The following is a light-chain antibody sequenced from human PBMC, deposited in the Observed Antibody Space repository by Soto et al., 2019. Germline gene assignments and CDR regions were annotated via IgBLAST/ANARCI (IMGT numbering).Light chain of an antibody. J-gene: IGKJ5*01. CDR3: QQYGTSEII. CDR2: GAS. CDR1: QSVISNY. V-gene: IGKV3-20*01. Sequence: EIVLTQSPGTLSLSPWERATLSCRASQSVISNYLAWYQQKPGLAPRLLIYGASNRATGIPDRFRGTGSGTDFTLTISRLEPEDFAVFFCQQYGTSEIIFGQGTRLEI.